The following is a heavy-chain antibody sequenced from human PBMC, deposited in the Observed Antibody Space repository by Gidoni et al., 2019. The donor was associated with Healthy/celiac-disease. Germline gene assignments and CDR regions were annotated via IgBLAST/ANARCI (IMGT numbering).Heavy chain of an antibody. V-gene: IGHV4-4*02. CDR3: ARDARYCSSTSCYGYFDL. Sequence: TLSLTCAVSGGSISSSNWWSWVRQPPGKGLEWSGEIYHSGRTNYNPSLKSRVTISVDKSKNQFSLKLSSVTAADTAVYYCARDARYCSSTSCYGYFDLWGRGTLVTVSS. J-gene: IGHJ2*01. CDR1: GGSISSSNW. CDR2: IYHSGRT. D-gene: IGHD2-2*01.